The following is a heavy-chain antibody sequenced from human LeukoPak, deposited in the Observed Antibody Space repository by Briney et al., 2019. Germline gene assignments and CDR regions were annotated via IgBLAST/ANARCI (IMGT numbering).Heavy chain of an antibody. Sequence: GGSLRLSCAASGFTFSNYWMGWVRQAPGKRLEWVGNMNIDGSEKYYADSVKGRFSISRDNARNSVYLQMASLRVEDTAVYYCARDPVEWELLLDYWGQGTLVTVSS. D-gene: IGHD1-26*01. CDR1: GFTFSNYW. J-gene: IGHJ4*02. CDR2: MNIDGSEK. CDR3: ARDPVEWELLLDY. V-gene: IGHV3-7*01.